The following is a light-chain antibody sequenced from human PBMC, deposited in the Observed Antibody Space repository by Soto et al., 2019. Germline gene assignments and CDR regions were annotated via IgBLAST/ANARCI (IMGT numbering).Light chain of an antibody. CDR3: QQYGSSHRT. Sequence: EIVLTQSPGTLSLSPGDRATLSCRASQRISSIYLAWYQQKPGLAPRLLIYGTSIRASGIPDMFSGSGSGTDFTLTITRLEPEDSAVYYCQQYGSSHRTFGQGTNVEIK. J-gene: IGKJ1*01. V-gene: IGKV3-20*01. CDR1: QRISSIY. CDR2: GTS.